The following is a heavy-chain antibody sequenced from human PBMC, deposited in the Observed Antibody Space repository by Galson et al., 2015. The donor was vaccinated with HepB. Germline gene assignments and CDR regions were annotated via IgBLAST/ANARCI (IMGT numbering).Heavy chain of an antibody. CDR2: ISYDGSNK. V-gene: IGHV3-30*18. D-gene: IGHD6-13*01. CDR1: GFTFSSYG. CDR3: AKDDGSSSWSFDY. J-gene: IGHJ4*02. Sequence: SLRLSCAASGFTFSSYGMHWVRQAPGKGLEWVAVISYDGSNKYYADSVKGRFTISRDNSKNTLYLQMNSLRAEDTAVYYCAKDDGSSSWSFDYWGQGTLVTVSS.